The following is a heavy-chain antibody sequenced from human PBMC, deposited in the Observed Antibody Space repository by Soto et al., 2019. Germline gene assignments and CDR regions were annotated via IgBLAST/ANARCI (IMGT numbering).Heavy chain of an antibody. CDR2: INAGNGNT. CDR3: ARDRVLLWFGESDFDY. CDR1: GYTFTSYA. D-gene: IGHD3-10*01. Sequence: ASVKVSCKASGYTFTSYAMHWVRQAPGQRLEWMGWINAGNGNTKYSQKFQGRVTITRDTSASTVYMELSSLRSEDTAVYYCARDRVLLWFGESDFDYWGQGTLVTVSS. J-gene: IGHJ4*02. V-gene: IGHV1-3*01.